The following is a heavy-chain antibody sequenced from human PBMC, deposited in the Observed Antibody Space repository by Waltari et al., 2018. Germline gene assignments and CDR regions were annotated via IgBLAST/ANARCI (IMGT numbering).Heavy chain of an antibody. CDR1: GGSITTYY. CDR3: ARDTIAVGYFDL. Sequence: QVQLQESGPGLVKPSETLSLTCTVSGGSITTYYWTWIRQPPGRGLEWIGYRFYNGSPNHNPSLKSRVTISIDTSKNQVSLNLSSVTAADTAIYYCARDTIAVGYFDLWGQGTLVTVSS. V-gene: IGHV4-59*01. D-gene: IGHD6-19*01. CDR2: RFYNGSP. J-gene: IGHJ4*02.